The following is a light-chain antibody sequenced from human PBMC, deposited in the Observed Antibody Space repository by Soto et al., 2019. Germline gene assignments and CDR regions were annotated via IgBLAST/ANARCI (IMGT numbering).Light chain of an antibody. V-gene: IGKV3-15*01. J-gene: IGKJ2*01. Sequence: EIVVTQSPATLSVSPGERVTLSCRASQTVATYITWYQQKPGQAPRLLIYDASTRATDVPARFGGSGSGTEFTLTNTSLQSEDFAVYYCQHYHRWPPFSFGPGTKLEIK. CDR2: DAS. CDR3: QHYHRWPPFS. CDR1: QTVATY.